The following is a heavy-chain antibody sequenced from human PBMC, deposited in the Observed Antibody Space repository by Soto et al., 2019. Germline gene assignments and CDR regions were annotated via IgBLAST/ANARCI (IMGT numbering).Heavy chain of an antibody. V-gene: IGHV1-69*06. CDR2: IIHIFGTA. Sequence: ASVKVSCKASGGTFSSYGISWVRQAPGQGLELMGGIIHIFGTANYAQKFQGRVTLTADKSTSTVYMELSSLRSEDTAVYYCARGGRTADPDFDSWGQGTLVSVSS. CDR3: ARGGRTADPDFDS. CDR1: GGTFSSYG. J-gene: IGHJ4*02. D-gene: IGHD5-18*01.